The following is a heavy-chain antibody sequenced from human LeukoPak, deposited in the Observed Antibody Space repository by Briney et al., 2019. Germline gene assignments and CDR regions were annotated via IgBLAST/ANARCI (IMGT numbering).Heavy chain of an antibody. V-gene: IGHV4-31*03. D-gene: IGHD6-6*01. CDR2: IYYSGST. J-gene: IGHJ5*02. CDR3: ARGSSSSSGIWFDP. Sequence: PSETLSLTCTVSGGSISSGGYYWSWIRQHPGKGLEWIGYIYYSGSTYYNPSLKSRVTISVDTSKNQFSLKLSSVTAADTAVYYCARGSSSSSGIWFDPWGQGTLVTVSS. CDR1: GGSISSGGYY.